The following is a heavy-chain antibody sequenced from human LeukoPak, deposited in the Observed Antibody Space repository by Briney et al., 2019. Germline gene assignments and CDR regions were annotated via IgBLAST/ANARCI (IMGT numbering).Heavy chain of an antibody. Sequence: ASVKVSCKASGYTFTANYMHWVRQAPGQGLEWMGWINPNSGGTNHAQKFQGRVTMTRDTSISTAYMELSRLRSDDTAVYYCARGRPLDADDYYGFYYFDYWGQGTLVTVSS. CDR3: ARGRPLDADDYYGFYYFDY. J-gene: IGHJ4*02. CDR2: INPNSGGT. CDR1: GYTFTANY. V-gene: IGHV1-2*02. D-gene: IGHD3-10*01.